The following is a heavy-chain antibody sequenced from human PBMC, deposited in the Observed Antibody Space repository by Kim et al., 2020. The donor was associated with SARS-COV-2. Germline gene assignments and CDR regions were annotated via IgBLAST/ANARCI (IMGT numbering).Heavy chain of an antibody. V-gene: IGHV3-23*01. CDR2: ISGSAGST. CDR1: GFTFTSYA. Sequence: GGSLRLSCAASGFTFTSYAMSWVRQAPGKGLEWVSTISGSAGSTYYADSVKGRFTISRDNSKNTLYLQMNSLRAEDTATYYCAKDSYGSSWWGGDYWGQGTQVTVSS. J-gene: IGHJ4*02. CDR3: AKDSYGSSWWGGDY. D-gene: IGHD6-13*01.